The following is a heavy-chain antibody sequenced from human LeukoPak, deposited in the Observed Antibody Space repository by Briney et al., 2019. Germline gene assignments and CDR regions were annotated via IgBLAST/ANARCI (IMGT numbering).Heavy chain of an antibody. D-gene: IGHD2-15*01. CDR3: AREVVVVVAARYNWFDP. J-gene: IGHJ5*02. V-gene: IGHV4-30-4*01. CDR1: GGSISSGDYS. Sequence: SETLSLTCTVSGGSISSGDYSWSWLRQPPGKGLEWIGYIYYSGSTYYNPSLKSRVTISVDTSKNQFSLKLSSVTAADTAVYYCAREVVVVVAARYNWFDPWGQGTLVTVSS. CDR2: IYYSGST.